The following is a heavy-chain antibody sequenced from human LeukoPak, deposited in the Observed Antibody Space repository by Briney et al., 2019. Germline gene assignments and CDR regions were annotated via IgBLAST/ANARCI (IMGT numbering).Heavy chain of an antibody. CDR2: MRRDGNEI. V-gene: IGHV3-7*01. CDR3: ARLPTFYYDSSHHHYDY. D-gene: IGHD3-9*01. CDR1: GFTFSTYW. J-gene: IGHJ4*02. Sequence: PGGSLRLSCSASGFTFSTYWMSWVRQAPGKGLEWVANMRRDGNEIYYLDSVRGRFTISRDNAKNSLYLQMNSLRAEDTAVYYCARLPTFYYDSSHHHYDYWGQGTLVTVSS.